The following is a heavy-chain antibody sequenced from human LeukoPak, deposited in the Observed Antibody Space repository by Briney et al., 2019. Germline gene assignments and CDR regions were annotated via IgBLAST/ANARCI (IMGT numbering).Heavy chain of an antibody. CDR3: ARLGTGIGVV. J-gene: IGHJ6*02. V-gene: IGHV4-59*08. Sequence: PSETLSLTCTVSGVSISNTYWSWIRQPPGKGLEWIGYIYYSGGTSYNPSLKSRVTMSVDTSKNQFSLRLSTVTAADTAVYYCARLGTGIGVVWGQGTTVTVSS. CDR2: IYYSGGT. D-gene: IGHD1-1*01. CDR1: GVSISNTY.